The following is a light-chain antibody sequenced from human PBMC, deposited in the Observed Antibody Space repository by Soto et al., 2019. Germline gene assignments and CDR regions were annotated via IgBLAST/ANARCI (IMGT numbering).Light chain of an antibody. V-gene: IGKV1-33*01. CDR2: DAS. CDR1: QDISDH. CDR3: QQFESLPLT. Sequence: DIQMTQSPSSLSASVGDRVTITCQASQDISDHLNWYQQKSGQAPNLLIYDASSLETEVPSRFNGGGSGTHFTFTITGLQPEDIGTYYCQQFESLPLTFGGGTKV. J-gene: IGKJ4*01.